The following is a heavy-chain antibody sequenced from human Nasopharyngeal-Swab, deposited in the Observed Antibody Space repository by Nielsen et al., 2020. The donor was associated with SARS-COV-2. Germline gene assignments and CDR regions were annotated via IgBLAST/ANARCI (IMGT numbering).Heavy chain of an antibody. CDR3: ARERNDFWSGPAREPYYYYMDV. Sequence: GESLKISCAASGFTFRSYGMHWVRQAPGKGLEWVAVMSYDGSNERYGDSVKGRFTISRDISRSTVYLQMNSLRPEDTAVYYCARERNDFWSGPAREPYYYYMDVWGKGTTVTVSS. CDR2: MSYDGSNE. CDR1: GFTFRSYG. V-gene: IGHV3-30*03. D-gene: IGHD3-3*01. J-gene: IGHJ6*03.